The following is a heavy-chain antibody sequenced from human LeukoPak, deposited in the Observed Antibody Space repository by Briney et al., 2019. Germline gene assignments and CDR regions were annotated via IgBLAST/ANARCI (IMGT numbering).Heavy chain of an antibody. CDR3: ASGLGVAATVDFWSGYYTDDAFDI. CDR1: GFTFSSYA. J-gene: IGHJ3*02. CDR2: ISGSGST. V-gene: IGHV3-23*01. D-gene: IGHD3-3*01. Sequence: PGGSLRLSCAASGFTFSSYAMSWVRQAPGKGLEWVSAISGSGSTYYADSVKGRFTISRDNSKNTLYLQMNSLRAEDTAVYYCASGLGVAATVDFWSGYYTDDAFDIWGQGTMVTVSS.